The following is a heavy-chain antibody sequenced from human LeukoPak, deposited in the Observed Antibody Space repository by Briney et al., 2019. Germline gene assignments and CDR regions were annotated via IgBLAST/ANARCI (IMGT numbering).Heavy chain of an antibody. D-gene: IGHD3-3*01. J-gene: IGHJ6*03. V-gene: IGHV4-34*01. Sequence: SETLSLTCAVYGGSFSGYYWSWIRQPPGKGLEWMGEINHSGSTNYNPSLKSRVTISVDTSKNQFSLKLSSVTAADTAVYYCARSPPLYDFWSGYNYYYMDVWGKGTTVTVSS. CDR3: ARSPPLYDFWSGYNYYYMDV. CDR2: INHSGST. CDR1: GGSFSGYY.